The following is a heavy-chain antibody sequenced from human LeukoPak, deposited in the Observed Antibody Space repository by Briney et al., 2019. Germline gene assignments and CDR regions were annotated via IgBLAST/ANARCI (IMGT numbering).Heavy chain of an antibody. CDR3: ARAPVGSSGWEFDY. D-gene: IGHD6-19*01. Sequence: SETLSLTCAVYDGSFSGYYWSWIRQPPGKGLEWIGEINHSGSTNYNPSLKSRVTISVDTSKNQFSLKLSSVTAADTAVYYCARAPVGSSGWEFDYWGQGTLVTVST. CDR1: DGSFSGYY. CDR2: INHSGST. V-gene: IGHV4-34*01. J-gene: IGHJ4*02.